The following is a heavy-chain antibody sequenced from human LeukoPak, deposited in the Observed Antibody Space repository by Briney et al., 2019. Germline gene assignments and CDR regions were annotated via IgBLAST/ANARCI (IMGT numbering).Heavy chain of an antibody. CDR3: ARDPDTTMGNPGFDP. D-gene: IGHD5-18*01. CDR1: GFTFSLYW. V-gene: IGHV3-7*01. Sequence: GGSLRLSCAASGFTFSLYWMSWVRQAPGKGLEWVVNIRQDGNEIYYVDSVKGRFTISRDNAKNSLYLQMNSLRVEDTAVYYCARDPDTTMGNPGFDPWGQGTLVTVSS. J-gene: IGHJ5*02. CDR2: IRQDGNEI.